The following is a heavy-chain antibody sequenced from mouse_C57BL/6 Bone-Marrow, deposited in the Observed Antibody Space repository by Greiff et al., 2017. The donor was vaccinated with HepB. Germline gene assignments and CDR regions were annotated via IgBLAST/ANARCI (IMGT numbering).Heavy chain of an antibody. D-gene: IGHD2-4*01. CDR1: GFSFNTYA. CDR2: IRSKSNNYAT. Sequence: EVHLVESGGGLVQPKGSLKLSCAASGFSFNTYAMNWVRQAPGKGLEWVARIRSKSNNYATYYADSVKDRFTISRDDSESMLYLQMNNLKTEDTAMYYCVRRPNYGGYAMDYWGQGTSVTVSS. J-gene: IGHJ4*01. CDR3: VRRPNYGGYAMDY. V-gene: IGHV10-1*01.